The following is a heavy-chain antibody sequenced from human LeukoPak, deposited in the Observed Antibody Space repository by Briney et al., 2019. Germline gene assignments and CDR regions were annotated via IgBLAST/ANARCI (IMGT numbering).Heavy chain of an antibody. Sequence: GGSLRLSCAASGFTFSSYGMTWVRQAPGKGLEWVSWISSSSTYISYADSVKGRFTISRDNAKNSLYLQMNSLRAEDTAVYYCARFSSSYYDSSGADYWGQGTLVTVSS. CDR1: GFTFSSYG. D-gene: IGHD3-22*01. CDR3: ARFSSSYYDSSGADY. CDR2: ISSSSTYI. J-gene: IGHJ4*02. V-gene: IGHV3-21*01.